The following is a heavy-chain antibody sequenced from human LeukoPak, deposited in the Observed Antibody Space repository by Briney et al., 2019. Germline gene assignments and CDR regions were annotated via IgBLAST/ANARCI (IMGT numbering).Heavy chain of an antibody. J-gene: IGHJ5*02. D-gene: IGHD1-14*01. V-gene: IGHV4-34*01. CDR2: INHSGST. Sequence: PSETLSLTCAVYGGSFSGYYWSWIRQPPGKGLEGIGEINHSGSTNYNPSLKSRVTISVDTSKNQFSLKLSSVTAADTAVYYCARGRISWYDPWGQGTLVTVSS. CDR1: GGSFSGYY. CDR3: ARGRISWYDP.